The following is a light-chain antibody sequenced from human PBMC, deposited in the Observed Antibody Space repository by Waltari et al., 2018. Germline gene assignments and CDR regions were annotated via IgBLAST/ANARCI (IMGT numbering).Light chain of an antibody. J-gene: IGKJ1*01. Sequence: DIVMTQSPDSLAVSLGERATINCKSSQSVLYSSNNKNYLAWYQQKPGQPPKLLIYWASTRESVFPDRFSGGGSGTDFTLTISSLQAEDVAVYYCQQYYSTPPRTFGQGTKVEIK. CDR1: QSVLYSSNNKNY. CDR2: WAS. V-gene: IGKV4-1*01. CDR3: QQYYSTPPRT.